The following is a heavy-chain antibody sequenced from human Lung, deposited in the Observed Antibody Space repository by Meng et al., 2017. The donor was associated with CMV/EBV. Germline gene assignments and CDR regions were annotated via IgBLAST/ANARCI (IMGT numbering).Heavy chain of an antibody. CDR3: ARHSAIFYFDY. Sequence: SVKVSCKPSGYSVSSYGLSWVRQAPGQGLEWMGWISGINGNTKYAEKFQGRVTVTKDFMELRGLRSDDTAVYYCARHSAIFYFDYWGQGTLVTVSS. D-gene: IGHD6-25*01. V-gene: IGHV1-18*01. J-gene: IGHJ4*02. CDR1: GYSVSSYG. CDR2: ISGINGNT.